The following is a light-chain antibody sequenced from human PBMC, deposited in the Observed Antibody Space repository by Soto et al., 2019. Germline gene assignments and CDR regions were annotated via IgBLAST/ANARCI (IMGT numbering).Light chain of an antibody. CDR1: QSVSSSY. Sequence: EIVLTQSPATLSLSPGDRATLSCGASQSVSSSYVAWYQQKAGLAPRLLIYDGSSRASGIPDRFSGSGSGTDFTLTIGRLEPEDFAVYYCQQYDSSAPLSFGGGNKVEMK. CDR2: DGS. CDR3: QQYDSSAPLS. J-gene: IGKJ4*01. V-gene: IGKV3D-20*01.